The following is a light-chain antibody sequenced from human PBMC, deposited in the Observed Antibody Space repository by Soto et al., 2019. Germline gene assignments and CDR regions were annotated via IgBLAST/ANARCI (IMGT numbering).Light chain of an antibody. CDR3: AAWDDSLNGVA. Sequence: QSVRTQPPSASGTPGQRVTISCSGISSNIGSNTVNWYQQLPGTAPKLLIYSNNQRPSGVPDRFSGSKSGTSASLAISGLQSEDEADYYCAAWDDSLNGVAFGGGTQLTFL. V-gene: IGLV1-44*01. CDR2: SNN. CDR1: SSNIGSNT. J-gene: IGLJ2*01.